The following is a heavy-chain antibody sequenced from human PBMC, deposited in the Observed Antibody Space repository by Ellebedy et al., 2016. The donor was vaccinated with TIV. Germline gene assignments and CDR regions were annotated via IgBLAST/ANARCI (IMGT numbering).Heavy chain of an antibody. CDR3: ARGHSSSSGYYYYMDV. D-gene: IGHD6-6*01. CDR2: IYYSGST. Sequence: SETLSLXXTVSGGSISSYYWSWIRQPPGKGLEWIGYIYYSGSTNYNPSLKSRVTISVDTSKNQFSLKLSSVTAADTAVYYCARGHSSSSGYYYYMDVWGKGTTVTVSS. J-gene: IGHJ6*03. V-gene: IGHV4-59*13. CDR1: GGSISSYY.